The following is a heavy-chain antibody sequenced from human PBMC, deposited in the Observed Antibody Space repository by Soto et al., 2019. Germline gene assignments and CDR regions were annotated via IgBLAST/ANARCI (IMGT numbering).Heavy chain of an antibody. CDR1: GFTFSGSA. CDR2: IRSKANSYAT. V-gene: IGHV3-73*01. Sequence: GGSLRLSCAASGFTFSGSAMHWVRQASGKGLEWVGRIRSKANSYATAYAASVKGRFTISRDDSKNTAYLQMNSLKTEDAAVYYCSGHGNRYYYYGMDVWGQGTTVTVSS. J-gene: IGHJ6*02. D-gene: IGHD2-15*01. CDR3: SGHGNRYYYYGMDV.